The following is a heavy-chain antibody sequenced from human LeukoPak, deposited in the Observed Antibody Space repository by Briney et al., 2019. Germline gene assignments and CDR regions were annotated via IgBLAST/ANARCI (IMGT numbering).Heavy chain of an antibody. J-gene: IGHJ4*02. CDR3: ARGALLWFGAKMEYYFDY. CDR1: GGSFSGYY. Sequence: SETLSLTCAVYGGSFSGYYWSWIRQPPGKGLEWIGEINHSGSTNYNPSLKSRVTISVDTSKNQFSLKLSSVTAADTAVYYCARGALLWFGAKMEYYFDYWGQGTPLTVSS. D-gene: IGHD3-10*01. V-gene: IGHV4-34*01. CDR2: INHSGST.